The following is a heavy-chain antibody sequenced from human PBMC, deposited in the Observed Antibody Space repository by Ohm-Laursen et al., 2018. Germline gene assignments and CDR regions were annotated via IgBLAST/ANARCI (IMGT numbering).Heavy chain of an antibody. CDR3: AKDTTLVPGWYFDY. Sequence: SLRLSCAASGFTFDDYAMHWVRQAPGKGLEWVSGISWNSGSIGYADSVKGRFTISRDNAKNSLYLQMNSLRAEDTALYYCAKDTTLVPGWYFDYWGQGTLVTVSS. CDR1: GFTFDDYA. CDR2: ISWNSGSI. D-gene: IGHD6-13*01. V-gene: IGHV3-9*01. J-gene: IGHJ4*02.